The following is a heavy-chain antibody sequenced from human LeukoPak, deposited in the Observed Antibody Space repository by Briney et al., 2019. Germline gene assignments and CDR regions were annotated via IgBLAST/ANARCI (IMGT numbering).Heavy chain of an antibody. J-gene: IGHJ4*02. Sequence: GGSLRLSCAASGFTFSRYAMSWVRQAPGKGLGWVSSIGTAGDTYYAGSVKGRFTLSRENAKKSSYLQMNNLGPGDTAVYYCARGALGFDYWGQGALVTVSS. CDR1: GFTFSRYA. CDR2: IGTAGDT. V-gene: IGHV3-13*04. CDR3: ARGALGFDY.